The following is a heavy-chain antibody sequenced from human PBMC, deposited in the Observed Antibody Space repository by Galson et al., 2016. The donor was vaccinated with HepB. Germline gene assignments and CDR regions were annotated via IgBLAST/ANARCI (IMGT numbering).Heavy chain of an antibody. J-gene: IGHJ4*02. CDR2: INPSSGGSA. D-gene: IGHD5-18*01. CDR1: GYTFINYF. CDR3: ARDNGYSYGYWDY. V-gene: IGHV1-46*01. Sequence: SVKVSCKASGYTFINYFLHWVRQAPGQGPEWMGIINPSSGGSANFAQKFQGRVSMTSDRSTSTVYMELSSLISEDTAVYYCARDNGYSYGYWDYWGQGTLVTVSS.